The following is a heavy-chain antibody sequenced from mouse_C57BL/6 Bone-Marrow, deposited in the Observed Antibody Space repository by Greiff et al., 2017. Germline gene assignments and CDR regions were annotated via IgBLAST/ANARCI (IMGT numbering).Heavy chain of an antibody. Sequence: QVQLQQSGPELVKPGASVKISCKASGYSFTDYNMNWVKQRPGQGLEWIGRIHPSDSDTNYNQKFKGKATLTVDKSSSTAYMQLSSLTSEDSAVYYCANYYGSSYWFAYWGQGTLVTVSA. CDR3: ANYYGSSYWFAY. CDR1: GYSFTDYN. D-gene: IGHD1-1*01. J-gene: IGHJ3*01. CDR2: IHPSDSDT. V-gene: IGHV1-74*01.